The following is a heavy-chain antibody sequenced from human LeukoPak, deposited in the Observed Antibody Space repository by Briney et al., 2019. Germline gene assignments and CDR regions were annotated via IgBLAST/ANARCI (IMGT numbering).Heavy chain of an antibody. Sequence: PSQTLSLTCTVSGGSISSGGYYWSWIRQPPGKGLEWIGYIYHSGSTHYNPSLKSRVTISVDRSKNQFSLKLSSVTAADTAVYYCAREQTYYYGSGSSDWGQGTLVTVSS. CDR1: GGSISSGGYY. D-gene: IGHD3-10*01. J-gene: IGHJ4*02. CDR3: AREQTYYYGSGSSD. V-gene: IGHV4-30-2*01. CDR2: IYHSGST.